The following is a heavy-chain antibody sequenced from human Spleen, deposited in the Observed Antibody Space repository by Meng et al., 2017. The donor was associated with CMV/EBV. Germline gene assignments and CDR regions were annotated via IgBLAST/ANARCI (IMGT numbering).Heavy chain of an antibody. CDR3: ASDGWRDGYNAGFDY. V-gene: IGHV3-30-3*01. CDR2: ISYDGSNK. J-gene: IGHJ4*02. Sequence: QVQLVESGGGVVQPGGSLRLSCASSGFTFSSYAMHWVRQAPGKGLEWVAVISYDGSNKSYADSVKGRFTISRDNSKNTLYLQMNSLRAEDTAVYYCASDGWRDGYNAGFDYWGQGTLVTVSS. CDR1: GFTFSSYA. D-gene: IGHD5-24*01.